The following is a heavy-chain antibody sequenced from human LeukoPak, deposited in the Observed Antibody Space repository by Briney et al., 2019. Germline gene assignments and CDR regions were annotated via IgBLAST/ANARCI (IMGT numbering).Heavy chain of an antibody. CDR1: GFTFSSYR. CDR2: ISGSGDSI. CDR3: ARVRDAYNYFHY. J-gene: IGHJ4*02. Sequence: GGSLRLSCAASGFTFSSYRMNWVRQAPGKGLVWVSYISGSGDSIYYADSVKGRFTMSRDNAKNSLYLQMNSLRAEDTAVYYCARVRDAYNYFHYWGQGTLVTVSS. V-gene: IGHV3-48*01. D-gene: IGHD2-2*01.